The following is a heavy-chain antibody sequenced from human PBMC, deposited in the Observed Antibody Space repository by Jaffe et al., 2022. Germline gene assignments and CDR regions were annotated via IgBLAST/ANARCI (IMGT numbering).Heavy chain of an antibody. J-gene: IGHJ4*02. CDR1: GFSLSTSGVG. V-gene: IGHV2-5*01. Sequence: QITLKESGPTLVKPTQTLTLTCTFSGFSLSTSGVGVGWIRQPPGKALEWLALIYWNDDKRYSPSLKSRLTITKDTSKNQVVLTMTNMDPVDTATYYCAHGTLRFLEWLFDYWGQGTLVTVSS. D-gene: IGHD3-3*01. CDR2: IYWNDDK. CDR3: AHGTLRFLEWLFDY.